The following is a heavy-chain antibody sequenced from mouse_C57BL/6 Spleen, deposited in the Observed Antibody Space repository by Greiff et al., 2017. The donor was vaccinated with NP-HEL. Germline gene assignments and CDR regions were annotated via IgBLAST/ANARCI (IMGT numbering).Heavy chain of an antibody. CDR2: ISYDGSN. D-gene: IGHD1-1*01. V-gene: IGHV3-6*01. CDR1: GYSITSGYY. J-gene: IGHJ1*03. CDR3: ARGGDYHGSSYWYFDV. Sequence: EVQLQESGPGLVKPSQSLSLTCSVTGYSITSGYYWNWIRQFPGNKLEWMGYISYDGSNNYNPSLKNRISITRDTSKNQFFLKLNSVTTEDTATYYCARGGDYHGSSYWYFDVWGTGTTVTVSS.